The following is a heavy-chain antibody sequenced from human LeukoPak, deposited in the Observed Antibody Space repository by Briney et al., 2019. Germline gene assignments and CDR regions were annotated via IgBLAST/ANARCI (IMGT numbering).Heavy chain of an antibody. Sequence: GGSLRLSCEASGFTFSDEYMSWIRRAPGKGLEWISYISHTGNSIFYADSVEGRFTISRDNAKNSLYLQMNSLRPEDAATYYCARARGAGPGAHFDYWGQGTLVTVSS. V-gene: IGHV3-11*01. CDR1: GFTFSDEY. J-gene: IGHJ4*02. CDR2: ISHTGNSI. D-gene: IGHD3-10*01. CDR3: ARARGAGPGAHFDY.